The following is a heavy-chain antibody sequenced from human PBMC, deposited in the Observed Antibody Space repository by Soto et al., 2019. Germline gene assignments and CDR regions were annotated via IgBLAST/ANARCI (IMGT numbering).Heavy chain of an antibody. D-gene: IGHD6-19*01. V-gene: IGHV3-33*01. CDR3: ARDFRQSVDY. CDR2: IWYDGSNK. CDR1: GFTFSSYG. J-gene: IGHJ4*02. Sequence: QVQLVESGGGVVQPGRSLRLSCAASGFTFSSYGMHWVRQAPGKGLEWVAVIWYDGSNKYYADSVKGRFTISRDNSKNTLYLQMNSLRAEDTAVYYCARDFRQSVDYWGQGTLVTVSS.